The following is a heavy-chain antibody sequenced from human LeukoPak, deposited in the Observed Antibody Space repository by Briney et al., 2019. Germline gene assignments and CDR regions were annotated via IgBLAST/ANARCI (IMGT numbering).Heavy chain of an antibody. J-gene: IGHJ5*02. CDR2: ISYDGSNK. V-gene: IGHV3-30*18. CDR3: AKCDSSSSGSYNWFDP. CDR1: GFTFSSYG. D-gene: IGHD6-6*01. Sequence: GGSLRLSCAASGFTFSSYGMHWARQAPGKGLEWVAVISYDGSNKYYADSVKGRFTISRDNSKNTLYLQMNSLRAEDTAVYYCAKCDSSSSGSYNWFDPWGQGTLVTVSS.